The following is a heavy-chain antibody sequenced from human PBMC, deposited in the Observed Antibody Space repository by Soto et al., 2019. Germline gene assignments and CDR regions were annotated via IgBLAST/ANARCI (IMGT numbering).Heavy chain of an antibody. V-gene: IGHV1-46*01. D-gene: IGHD3-22*01. CDR2: INPSGGST. CDR3: AREWLLGPYGMDV. J-gene: IGHJ6*02. CDR1: GYTFTSYY. Sequence: QVQLVQSGAEVKKPGASVKVSCKASGYTFTSYYMHWVRQAPGQGLEWMGIINPSGGSTSYAQKFQGRVTMTRDTSTSTGYMELSSLRSEDTAVYYCAREWLLGPYGMDVWGQGTTVTVSS.